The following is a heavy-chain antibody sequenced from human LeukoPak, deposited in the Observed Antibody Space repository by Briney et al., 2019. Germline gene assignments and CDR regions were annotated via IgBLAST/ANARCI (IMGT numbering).Heavy chain of an antibody. CDR1: GGSISSGSYY. Sequence: SETLSLTCTVSGGSISSGSYYWSWIRQPAGKGLEWIGRIYTSGSTNYNPSLKSRVTISVDTSKNQFSLKLSSVTAADTAVYYYARARNSGYDYYYYYYMDVWGKGTTVTVSS. CDR3: ARARNSGYDYYYYYYMDV. J-gene: IGHJ6*03. CDR2: IYTSGST. V-gene: IGHV4-61*02. D-gene: IGHD5-12*01.